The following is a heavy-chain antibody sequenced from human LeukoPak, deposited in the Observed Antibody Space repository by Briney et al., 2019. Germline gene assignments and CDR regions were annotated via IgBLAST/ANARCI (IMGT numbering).Heavy chain of an antibody. J-gene: IGHJ4*02. V-gene: IGHV3-11*01. Sequence: GGSLRLSCAASGFTFSDYYMSWLRQAPGKGLEWVSYISSSGSNIYYADSVKGRFTISRDNAKDSLYLQMNSLRAEDTAVYYCARDLVATTVAYDYWGQGTLVTVSS. CDR2: ISSSGSNI. CDR3: ARDLVATTVAYDY. D-gene: IGHD5-24*01. CDR1: GFTFSDYY.